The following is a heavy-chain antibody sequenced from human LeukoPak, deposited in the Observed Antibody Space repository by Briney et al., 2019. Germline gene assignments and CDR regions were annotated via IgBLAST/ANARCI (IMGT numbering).Heavy chain of an antibody. CDR2: ISAYNGNT. D-gene: IGHD3-9*01. J-gene: IGHJ4*02. CDR3: ARWGTYYDILTGHHYFDY. Sequence: ASVKVSCKASGYTFTSYGISWVRQAPGQGLEWMGWISAYNGNTNYAQKLQGRVTMTTDTSTSTAYMELRSLRSDDTAVYYCARWGTYYDILTGHHYFDYWGQGTLVTVSS. CDR1: GYTFTSYG. V-gene: IGHV1-18*01.